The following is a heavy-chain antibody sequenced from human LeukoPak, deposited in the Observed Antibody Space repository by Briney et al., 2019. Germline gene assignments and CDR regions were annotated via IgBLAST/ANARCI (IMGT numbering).Heavy chain of an antibody. Sequence: SETLSLPCTVSGGSISSGHYYWSWIRQPPSKGLELIVYIYYSESTYYNPSLKSRVTISVDTSNNQFSLKLSSVTAADTAVYYCARDRGWDAFDIWGQGTMVTVSS. CDR3: ARDRGWDAFDI. CDR1: GGSISSGHYY. J-gene: IGHJ3*02. CDR2: IYYSEST. V-gene: IGHV4-30-4*01. D-gene: IGHD2-15*01.